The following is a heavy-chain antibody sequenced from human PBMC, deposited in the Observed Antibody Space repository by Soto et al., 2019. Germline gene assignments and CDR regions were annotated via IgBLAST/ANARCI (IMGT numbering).Heavy chain of an antibody. D-gene: IGHD1-26*01. V-gene: IGHV4-59*08. CDR2: IYYSGST. CDR1: GGSISSYY. CDR3: ARQRIVGANTMGFDH. J-gene: IGHJ4*02. Sequence: QVQLQESGPGLVKPSETLSLTCTVSGGSISSYYWSWIRQPPGKGLEWIGYIYYSGSTKYNPSLKSRVTISVDTSKNQVSLKLRSVTAADTAVYLCARQRIVGANTMGFDHWGQGTLVTVSS.